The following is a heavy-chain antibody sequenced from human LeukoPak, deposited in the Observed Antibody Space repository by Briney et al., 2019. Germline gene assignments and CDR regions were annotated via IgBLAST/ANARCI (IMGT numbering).Heavy chain of an antibody. CDR1: GFTFSSYA. CDR2: ISGSGGST. CDR3: AKDRYGYYGSGSHQDY. V-gene: IGHV3-23*01. D-gene: IGHD3-10*01. J-gene: IGHJ4*02. Sequence: GGSLRLSCTASGFTFSSYAMSWVRQAPGKGLEWVSAISGSGGSTYYADSVKGRFTISRDNSKNTLYLQMNSLRAEDTAVYYCAKDRYGYYGSGSHQDYWGQGTLVTVSS.